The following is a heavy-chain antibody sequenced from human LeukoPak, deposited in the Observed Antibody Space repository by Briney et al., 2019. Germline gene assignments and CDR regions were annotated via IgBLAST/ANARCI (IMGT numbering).Heavy chain of an antibody. Sequence: PGGSLRLSCAASGFTVSSNYMNWVRQAPGKGLEWVSMIYPNGNTFYTDSVKGRFTISRDNSKNTLDLQMSSLRAEDTAVYYCARRGYGYGSPFDYWGQGTLVTVSS. D-gene: IGHD5-18*01. J-gene: IGHJ4*02. CDR3: ARRGYGYGSPFDY. V-gene: IGHV3-66*04. CDR2: IYPNGNT. CDR1: GFTVSSNY.